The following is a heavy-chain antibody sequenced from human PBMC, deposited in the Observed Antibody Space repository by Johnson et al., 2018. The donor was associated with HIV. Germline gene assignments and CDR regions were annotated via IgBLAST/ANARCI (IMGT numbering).Heavy chain of an antibody. V-gene: IGHV3-64*04. D-gene: IGHD2/OR15-2a*01. CDR2: IDSNGGGT. CDR3: AKDVNSLVWAFDI. J-gene: IGHJ3*02. Sequence: QVQLVESGGDLVQPGGYMRLSCVASGFTFSNYAMHWVRQAPGKGLEFVAAIDSNGGGTYYADSVQGRFTLSRDNSKNTLYLQMNSLRPEDTAVHYCAKDVNSLVWAFDIWGQGTMVTVSS. CDR1: GFTFSNYA.